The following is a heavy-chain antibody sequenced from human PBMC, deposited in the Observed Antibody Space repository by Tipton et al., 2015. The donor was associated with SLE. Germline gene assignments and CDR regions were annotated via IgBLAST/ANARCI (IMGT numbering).Heavy chain of an antibody. CDR1: GGSISSDY. CDR2: IYYSGST. D-gene: IGHD6-13*01. CDR3: ARETSSSDAFDI. V-gene: IGHV4-59*01. J-gene: IGHJ3*02. Sequence: TLSLTCTVSGGSISSDYWSWIRQPPGKGLEWIGYIYYSGSTNYNPSLKSRVTISVDTSKNQFSLKLSSVTAADTAVYYCARETSSSDAFDIWGQGTMVTVSS.